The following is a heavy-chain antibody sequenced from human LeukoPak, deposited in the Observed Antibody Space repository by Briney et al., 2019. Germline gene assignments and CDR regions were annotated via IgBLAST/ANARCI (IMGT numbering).Heavy chain of an antibody. CDR2: IDPSDSYT. Sequence: GESLRISCKGSGYSFASYWISWVRQMPGKGLEWMGRIDPSDSYTNYSPSFQGHVTISADKSISTAYLQWSSLKASDTAVYYCASGAGYYDSSGYYRDYWGQGTLVTVSS. CDR1: GYSFASYW. D-gene: IGHD3-22*01. CDR3: ASGAGYYDSSGYYRDY. V-gene: IGHV5-10-1*01. J-gene: IGHJ4*02.